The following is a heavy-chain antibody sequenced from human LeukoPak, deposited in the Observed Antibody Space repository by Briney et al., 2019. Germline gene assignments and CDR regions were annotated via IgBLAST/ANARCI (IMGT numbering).Heavy chain of an antibody. D-gene: IGHD5-24*01. V-gene: IGHV3-23*01. Sequence: GGSLRLSCAASGFTFSGYAMSWVRQAPGKGLEWVSAVSGSGGSTYYADSVKGRFTISRDNSKNTLYLQMNSLRAEDTAVYYCAKFERWLQWNPFDYWGQGTLVTVSS. J-gene: IGHJ4*02. CDR1: GFTFSGYA. CDR3: AKFERWLQWNPFDY. CDR2: VSGSGGST.